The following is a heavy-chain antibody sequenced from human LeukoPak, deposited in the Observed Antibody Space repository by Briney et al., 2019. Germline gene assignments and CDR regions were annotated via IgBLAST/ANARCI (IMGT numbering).Heavy chain of an antibody. Sequence: PGGSLRLSCAASGFTFSSYSMNWVRQAPGKGLEWVSSISSSSSYIYYADSVKGRFTISRDNAKNSLYLQMNSLRAEDTAVYYCAILPTYYDFWSGYYPDAFDIWGQGTTVTVSS. J-gene: IGHJ3*02. CDR3: AILPTYYDFWSGYYPDAFDI. CDR1: GFTFSSYS. D-gene: IGHD3-3*01. V-gene: IGHV3-21*01. CDR2: ISSSSSYI.